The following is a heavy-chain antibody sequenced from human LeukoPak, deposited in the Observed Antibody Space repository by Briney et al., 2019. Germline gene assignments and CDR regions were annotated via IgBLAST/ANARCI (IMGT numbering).Heavy chain of an antibody. Sequence: GSLRISCCSAGFTLYNFSFVWGRPGPGEGLEWISRIGPSGVTTYYADSVKGRFTISRDNSKNSLYLQMNSLRAEDTALYYCARQLNLDYWGQGTLVTVSS. J-gene: IGHJ4*02. CDR1: GFTLYNFS. CDR3: ARQLNLDY. V-gene: IGHV3-23*01. D-gene: IGHD1-1*01. CDR2: IGPSGVTT.